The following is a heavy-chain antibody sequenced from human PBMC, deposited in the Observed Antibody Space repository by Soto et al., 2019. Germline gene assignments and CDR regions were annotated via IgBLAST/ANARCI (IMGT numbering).Heavy chain of an antibody. CDR2: IIPIFGTA. Sequence: QVQLVQSGAEVKKPGSSEKVSCKASGGTFSNYAVCWVRQAPGQGLEWMGGIIPIFGTANYAQKFQGRVTITADESTSTAYMELSSLRSEDTAVYYCARAGQSTTTLYYFDYWGQGTLVTVSS. V-gene: IGHV1-69*12. CDR1: GGTFSNYA. D-gene: IGHD1-1*01. J-gene: IGHJ4*02. CDR3: ARAGQSTTTLYYFDY.